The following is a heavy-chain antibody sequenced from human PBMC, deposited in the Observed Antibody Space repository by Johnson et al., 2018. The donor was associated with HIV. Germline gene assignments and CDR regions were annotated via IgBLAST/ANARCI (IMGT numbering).Heavy chain of an antibody. CDR1: GFTFSSYG. J-gene: IGHJ3*02. Sequence: QVQLVESGGGVVQLGRSLRPSCAASGFTFSSYGMHWVRQAPGKGLEWVAVIWYDGSNKYYADSVKGRLTISRDNSKNTLYLQMNSLRAEDTAVYYCTKTGPYSSSWYVAFDIWGQGTMVTVSS. D-gene: IGHD6-13*01. V-gene: IGHV3-33*06. CDR3: TKTGPYSSSWYVAFDI. CDR2: IWYDGSNK.